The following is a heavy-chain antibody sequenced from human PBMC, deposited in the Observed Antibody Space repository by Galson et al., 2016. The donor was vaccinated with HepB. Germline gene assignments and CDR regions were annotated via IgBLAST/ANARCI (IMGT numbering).Heavy chain of an antibody. D-gene: IGHD3-10*01. CDR2: IDPSDSYT. V-gene: IGHV5-10-1*01. CDR1: GFRFTSFW. CDR3: ALEDRYGSGTCD. Sequence: QSGAEVKKPGESLRISCKGSGFRFTSFWISRGRQMPGKGLEWMGRIDPSDSYTNFNPSFQGHVTISADKSISTAYLQWSSLKASDTAMYYCALEDRYGSGTCDWGQGTRVTVSS. J-gene: IGHJ4*02.